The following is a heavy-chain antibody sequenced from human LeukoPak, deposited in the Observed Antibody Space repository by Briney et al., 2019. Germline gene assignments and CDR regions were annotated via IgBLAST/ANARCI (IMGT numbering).Heavy chain of an antibody. Sequence: KPSETLSLTCAVYGGSFSGYYWTWIRQPPGKGLEWIGEINHSGSTNYNPSLKSRVTISIDTSKYQFSLKLSSVTAVDTAMYFCARGNDQNWFDPWGQGTLVTVSS. V-gene: IGHV4-34*01. J-gene: IGHJ5*02. CDR1: GGSFSGYY. CDR2: INHSGST. CDR3: ARGNDQNWFDP.